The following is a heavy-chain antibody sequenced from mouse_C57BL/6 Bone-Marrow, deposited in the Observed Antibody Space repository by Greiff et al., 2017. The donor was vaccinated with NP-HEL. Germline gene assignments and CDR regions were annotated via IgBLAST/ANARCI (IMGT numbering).Heavy chain of an antibody. CDR1: GYTFTNYW. Sequence: QVQLQQSGAELVRPGTSVKMSCKASGYTFTNYWIGWAKQRPGHGLEWIGDIYPGGGYTNYNEKFKGKATLTADKSSSPAYMQFSSLTSEDSAIYYCARYGNYPYYAMDYWGQGTSVTVSS. CDR3: ARYGNYPYYAMDY. V-gene: IGHV1-63*01. D-gene: IGHD2-1*01. CDR2: IYPGGGYT. J-gene: IGHJ4*01.